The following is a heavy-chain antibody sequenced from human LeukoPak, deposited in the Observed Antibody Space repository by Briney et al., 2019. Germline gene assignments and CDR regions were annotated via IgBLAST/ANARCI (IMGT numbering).Heavy chain of an antibody. D-gene: IGHD6-19*01. Sequence: GGSLRLSCAASGFTFSSYGMHWVRQAPGKGLEWVAVIWYDGSNKYYADSVKGRFTISRDNSKNTLYLQMNSPRAEDTAVYYCASAVSSGWSYFDYWGQGTLVTVSS. J-gene: IGHJ4*02. CDR3: ASAVSSGWSYFDY. CDR1: GFTFSSYG. V-gene: IGHV3-33*01. CDR2: IWYDGSNK.